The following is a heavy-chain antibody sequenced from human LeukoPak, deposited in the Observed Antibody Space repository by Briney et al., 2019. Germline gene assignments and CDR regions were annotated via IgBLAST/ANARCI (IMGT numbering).Heavy chain of an antibody. Sequence: SETLSLTCAVYGGSFSAYYWTWIRQPPGKGLEWIGEINHSGSSNYNSSLRSRVTISVDTSYKQFSLRLSSVTAADTAVYYCAXXGXXXHSYVYGKWFDPWGQGTRVTVSS. CDR3: AXXGXXXHSYVYGKWFDP. J-gene: IGHJ5*02. V-gene: IGHV4-34*01. CDR2: INHSGSS. CDR1: GGSFSAYY. D-gene: IGHD5-18*01.